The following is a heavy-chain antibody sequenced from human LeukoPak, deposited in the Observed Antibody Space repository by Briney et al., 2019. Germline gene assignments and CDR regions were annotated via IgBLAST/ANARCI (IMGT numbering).Heavy chain of an antibody. CDR3: ARDLISGAFTFDY. D-gene: IGHD1-26*01. V-gene: IGHV3-48*02. CDR2: ISSSSTTI. J-gene: IGHJ4*02. CDR1: GFTFSAFS. Sequence: PGGSLRLSCAASGFTFSAFSMNWVRQAPGKGLQWVSYISSSSTTIYYADSVKGRFTISRDNARNSLYLQMNSLRDEDTAVYYCARDLISGAFTFDYWGQGTLVTVSS.